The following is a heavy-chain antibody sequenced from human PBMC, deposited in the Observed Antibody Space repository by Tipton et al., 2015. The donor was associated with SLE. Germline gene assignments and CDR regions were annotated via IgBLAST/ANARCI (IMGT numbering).Heavy chain of an antibody. CDR2: IYTSGST. Sequence: LRLSCTVSGGSISSGSYYWSWIRQPAGKGLEWIGRIYTSGSTNYNPSLKSRVTISVDTSKNQFSLKLSSVTAADTAVYYCARGRHIVVVIPGGRDYGLDVWGQGTTVTVSS. D-gene: IGHD2-21*01. J-gene: IGHJ6*02. CDR3: ARGRHIVVVIPGGRDYGLDV. CDR1: GGSISSGSYY. V-gene: IGHV4-61*02.